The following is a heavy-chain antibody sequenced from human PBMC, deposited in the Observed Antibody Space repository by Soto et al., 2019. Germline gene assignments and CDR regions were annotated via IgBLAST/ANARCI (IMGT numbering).Heavy chain of an antibody. CDR2: IDPSDSYT. J-gene: IGHJ6*02. CDR3: ASPTYYYGSGSYWPYYYYGMDV. CDR1: GYSFTSYW. V-gene: IGHV5-10-1*01. Sequence: LGESLKISCKGSGYSFTSYWISWVRQMPGKGLEWMGRIDPSDSYTNYSPSFQGHVTISADKSISTAYLQWGSLKASDTAMYYCASPTYYYGSGSYWPYYYYGMDVWGQGTTVTVSS. D-gene: IGHD3-10*01.